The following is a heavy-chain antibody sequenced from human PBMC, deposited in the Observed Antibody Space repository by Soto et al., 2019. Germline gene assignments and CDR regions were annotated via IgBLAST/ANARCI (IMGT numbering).Heavy chain of an antibody. CDR1: GFTFSDYD. V-gene: IGHV3-30*18. CDR2: VSHDGRNK. J-gene: IGHJ4*02. D-gene: IGHD6-19*01. Sequence: VQLVESGGGLVQPGRSLRLSCAASGFTFSDYDMHWVRQAPGKGLEWVAVVSHDGRNKHYADYVKGRFTISRDSSKNTVSLEMTSLRAEDTAVYYSAKGGRQWLVTSDFNYWGEGALVTVSS. CDR3: AKGGRQWLVTSDFNY.